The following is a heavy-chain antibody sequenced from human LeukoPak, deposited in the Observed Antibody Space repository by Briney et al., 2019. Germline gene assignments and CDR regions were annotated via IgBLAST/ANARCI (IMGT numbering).Heavy chain of an antibody. CDR3: ARVKEWLPDY. D-gene: IGHD3-3*01. J-gene: IGHJ4*02. CDR2: ISSSSSYI. CDR1: GFTFSSYS. V-gene: IGHV3-21*01. Sequence: GGSLRLSCAASGFTFSSYSMNWVRQAPGKGLEWVSSISSSSSYIYYADSVKGRFTISRDNAKNSLHLQMNSLRAEDTAVYYCARVKEWLPDYWGQGTLVTVSS.